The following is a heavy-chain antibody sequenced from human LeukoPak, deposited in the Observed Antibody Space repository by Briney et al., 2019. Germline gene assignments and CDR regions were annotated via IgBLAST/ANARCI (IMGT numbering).Heavy chain of an antibody. CDR1: GFTFSRYG. D-gene: IGHD4-17*01. CDR2: IAYDGTNK. J-gene: IGHJ6*03. V-gene: IGHV3-30*18. CDR3: AKGYGPYYYNYMDV. Sequence: GRSLRLSCAASGFTFSRYGMHWVRQAPGKGLEWVAVIAYDGTNKYYADSVKGRFTISRDNSKNTLYLQMNSLRAEDTAVYYCAKGYGPYYYNYMDVWGKGTTVTVSS.